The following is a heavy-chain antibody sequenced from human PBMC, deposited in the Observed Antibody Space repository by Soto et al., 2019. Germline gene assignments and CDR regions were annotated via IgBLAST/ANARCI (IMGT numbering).Heavy chain of an antibody. CDR3: ARDSKYYDFWSGLNWFDP. CDR2: INPSSGGT. Sequence: ASVKVSCKASGYTFTGYYMHWVRQAPGQGLEWMGWINPSSGGTNYAQKFQGRVTMTRDTSISTAYMELSRLRSDDTAVYYCARDSKYYDFWSGLNWFDPWGQGTPVTVSS. CDR1: GYTFTGYY. D-gene: IGHD3-3*01. V-gene: IGHV1-2*02. J-gene: IGHJ5*02.